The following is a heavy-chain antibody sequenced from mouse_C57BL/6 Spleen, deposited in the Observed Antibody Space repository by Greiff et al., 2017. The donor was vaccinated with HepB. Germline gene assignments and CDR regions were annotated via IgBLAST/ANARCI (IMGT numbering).Heavy chain of an antibody. D-gene: IGHD1-1*01. J-gene: IGHJ4*01. V-gene: IGHV7-3*01. CDR2: IRNKANGYTT. Sequence: EVQLVESGGGLVQPGGSLSLSCAASGFTFTDYYMSWVRQPPGKALEWLGFIRNKANGYTTEYSASVKGRFTISRDNSQSILYLQMNALRAEDSATYYCARSSYYYGSSHGAMDYWGQGTSVTVSS. CDR3: ARSSYYYGSSHGAMDY. CDR1: GFTFTDYY.